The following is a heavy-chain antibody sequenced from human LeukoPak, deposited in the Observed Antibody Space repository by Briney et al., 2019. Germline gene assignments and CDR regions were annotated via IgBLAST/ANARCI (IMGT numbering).Heavy chain of an antibody. CDR3: ATDSAYYDILTGYYPYGMDV. CDR1: GYTLTELS. Sequence: ASVKVSCKVSGYTLTELSMHWVRQAPGKGLEWMGGFDPEDGETIYAQKFQGRVTMTEDTSTDTAYMELSSLRSEDTAVYYCATDSAYYDILTGYYPYGMDVWGQGTTVTVSS. V-gene: IGHV1-24*01. D-gene: IGHD3-9*01. J-gene: IGHJ6*02. CDR2: FDPEDGET.